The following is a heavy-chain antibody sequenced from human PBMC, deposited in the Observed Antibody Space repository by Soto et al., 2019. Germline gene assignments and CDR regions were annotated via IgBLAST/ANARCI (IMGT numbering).Heavy chain of an antibody. CDR2: IDPSDSYT. Sequence: GESLKISCKGSGYSFTSYWISWVRQMPGKGLEWKGRIDPSDSYTNYSPSFQGHVTISADKSISTAYLQWSSLKASDTAMYYCASQNQLGYAFDIWGQGTMVTVSS. D-gene: IGHD1-1*01. CDR3: ASQNQLGYAFDI. J-gene: IGHJ3*02. V-gene: IGHV5-10-1*01. CDR1: GYSFTSYW.